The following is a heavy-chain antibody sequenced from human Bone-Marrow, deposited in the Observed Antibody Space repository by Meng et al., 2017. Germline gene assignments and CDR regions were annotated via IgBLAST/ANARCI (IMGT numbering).Heavy chain of an antibody. Sequence: QGQLQGRGPGLGKPSGTLSLTCAVSGGSISSSNCWSWVRQPPGKGLEWIGEIYQSGSTNYNPSLKSRVTISVDKSKNQFSLKLSSVTAADTAVYYCARPDYGDYLYYFDYWGQGALVTVSS. CDR1: GGSISSSNC. CDR3: ARPDYGDYLYYFDY. D-gene: IGHD4-17*01. J-gene: IGHJ4*02. CDR2: IYQSGST. V-gene: IGHV4-4*02.